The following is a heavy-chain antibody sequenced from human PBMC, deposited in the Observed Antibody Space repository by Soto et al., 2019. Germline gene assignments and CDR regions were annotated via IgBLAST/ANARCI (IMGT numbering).Heavy chain of an antibody. D-gene: IGHD3-9*01. V-gene: IGHV3-33*08. J-gene: IGHJ5*02. CDR3: ARDLGIKYFDWLPARGRWFDP. Sequence: PGGSLRLSCAASGFTFSRYDMHWVRQAPGKGLQWVAVIWYDGSNKYYADSVKGRFTISRDNSKNTLYLQMNSLRAEDTAVYYCARDLGIKYFDWLPARGRWFDPWGQGTLVTVSS. CDR1: GFTFSRYD. CDR2: IWYDGSNK.